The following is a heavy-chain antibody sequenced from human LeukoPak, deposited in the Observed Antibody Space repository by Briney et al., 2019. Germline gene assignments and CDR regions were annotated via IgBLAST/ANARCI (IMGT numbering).Heavy chain of an antibody. Sequence: GGSLRLSCAASGFTFSSYSMNWVRQAPGKGLEWVSSISSSSSYIYYADSVKGRFTISRDNAKNSLYLQMNSLRAEDTAVYYCARGGEVLLWFGELLSEYWGQGILVTVSS. CDR1: GFTFSSYS. V-gene: IGHV3-21*01. J-gene: IGHJ4*02. CDR3: ARGGEVLLWFGELLSEY. D-gene: IGHD3-10*01. CDR2: ISSSSSYI.